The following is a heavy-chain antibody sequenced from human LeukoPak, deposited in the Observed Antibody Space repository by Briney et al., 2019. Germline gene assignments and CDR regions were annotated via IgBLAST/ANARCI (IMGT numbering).Heavy chain of an antibody. V-gene: IGHV4-59*01. J-gene: IGHJ6*02. CDR2: IYYSGST. D-gene: IGHD6-6*01. CDR3: ARDSIADLNYYYHGMDV. CDR1: GGSISSYY. Sequence: PSETLSLTCTVSGGSISSYYWSWIRQPPGKGLEWIGYIYYSGSTNYNPSLKSRVTISVDTSKNQFSLKLSSVTAADTAVYYCARDSIADLNYYYHGMDVWGQGTTVTVSS.